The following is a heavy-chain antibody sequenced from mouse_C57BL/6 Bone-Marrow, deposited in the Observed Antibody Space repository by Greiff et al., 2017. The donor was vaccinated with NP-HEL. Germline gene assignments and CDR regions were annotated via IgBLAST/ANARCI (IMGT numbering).Heavy chain of an antibody. Sequence: VQLKESGPELVKPGASVKMSCKASGYTFTDYYMTWVKQSHGKSLEWIGYIYPNNGGNGYKQKFKGKATLHVDKSSSTAYMELRSLTSEDSAVYYCARHHGGYFDVWGTGTTVTVSS. CDR1: GYTFTDYY. CDR3: ARHHGGYFDV. J-gene: IGHJ1*03. CDR2: IYPNNGGN. V-gene: IGHV1-34*01.